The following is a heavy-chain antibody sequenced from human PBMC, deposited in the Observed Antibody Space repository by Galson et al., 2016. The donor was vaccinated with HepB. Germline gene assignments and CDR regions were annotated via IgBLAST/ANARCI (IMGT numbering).Heavy chain of an antibody. CDR1: GYSFTNYW. Sequence: QSGAEVKKPGESLKISRKGSGYSFTNYWIGWVRQMPGKGLEWMGIIFPDDSDSIYSPSFEGQVTMSVDKSISTAYLHWNTLKTSDTAVYYCARPQPTVVSPAGTLDVWGQGTLVTVSS. CDR3: ARPQPTVVSPAGTLDV. CDR2: IFPDDSDS. J-gene: IGHJ3*01. D-gene: IGHD4-23*01. V-gene: IGHV5-51*01.